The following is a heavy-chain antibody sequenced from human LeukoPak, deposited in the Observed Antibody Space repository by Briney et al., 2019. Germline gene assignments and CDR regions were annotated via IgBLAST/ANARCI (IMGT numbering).Heavy chain of an antibody. V-gene: IGHV3-53*01. CDR3: ALGYCSSTSCYAGDY. D-gene: IGHD2-2*01. J-gene: IGHJ4*02. Sequence: PGGSLRLSCAASGFTVSSNYMSWVRQAPGKGLEWVSAIYSGGSTYYADSVKGRFTISRDNSKNTLYLQMNSLRAEDTAVYYCALGYCSSTSCYAGDYWGQGTLVTVSS. CDR2: IYSGGST. CDR1: GFTVSSNY.